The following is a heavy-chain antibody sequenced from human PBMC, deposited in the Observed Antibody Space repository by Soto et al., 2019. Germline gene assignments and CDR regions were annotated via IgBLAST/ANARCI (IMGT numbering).Heavy chain of an antibody. J-gene: IGHJ4*02. CDR1: GFTFSNAW. D-gene: IGHD3-3*01. Sequence: GGSLRLSCAASGFTFSNAWMSWVRQAPGKGLEWVGRIKSKTDGGTTDYAAPVKSRFTISRDDSKNTLYLQMNSLKTEDKAVYYCTTGITIFGVAGVDYRGQGTLVTVSS. CDR3: TTGITIFGVAGVDY. V-gene: IGHV3-15*01. CDR2: IKSKTDGGTT.